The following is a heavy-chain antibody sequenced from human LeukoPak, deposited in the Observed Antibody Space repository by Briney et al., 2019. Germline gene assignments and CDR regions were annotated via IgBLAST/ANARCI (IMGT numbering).Heavy chain of an antibody. V-gene: IGHV3-23*01. Sequence: GGSLRLSCAASGFTFNNYPMSWVRQAPGKGLEWVSVIGSSGGSTHYADSVKGRFSISRDNSRNTLSLQMNSLRAEDTAVYYCAKDPSDYVGAFDIWGQGTMVSVSS. CDR3: AKDPSDYVGAFDI. CDR1: GFTFNNYP. CDR2: IGSSGGST. D-gene: IGHD4-23*01. J-gene: IGHJ3*02.